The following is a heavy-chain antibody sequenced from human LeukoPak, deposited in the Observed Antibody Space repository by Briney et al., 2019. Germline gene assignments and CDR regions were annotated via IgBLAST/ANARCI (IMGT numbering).Heavy chain of an antibody. Sequence: SETLSLTCAVSGVSISSYYWSWIRQPPGKGLEWVGYIYYSGSTNYNPSLKSRVTISVDTSKNKFSLKLSSVTAADTHVYYCARHEAFGDYYILAGWFWFDPWAREPWSPSPQ. D-gene: IGHD3-9*01. CDR1: GVSISSYY. CDR3: ARHEAFGDYYILAGWFWFDP. CDR2: IYYSGST. J-gene: IGHJ5*02. V-gene: IGHV4-59*08.